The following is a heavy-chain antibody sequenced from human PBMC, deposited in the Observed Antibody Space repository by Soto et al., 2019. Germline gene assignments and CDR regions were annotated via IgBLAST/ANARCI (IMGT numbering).Heavy chain of an antibody. V-gene: IGHV1-46*04. CDR2: INPSGGST. J-gene: IGHJ6*02. CDR3: ARGGFETRQGGTIVLVAATDGLDV. CDR1: GYTFSTYY. Sequence: ASVKVSCKASGYTFSTYYLHWVRLAPGQGLEWMGMINPSGGSTTYAQKLQDRVTMTGDTSTSSVHMELSNLRSEDTAVYYCARGGFETRQGGTIVLVAATDGLDVWGQGTTVTVSS. D-gene: IGHD2-15*01.